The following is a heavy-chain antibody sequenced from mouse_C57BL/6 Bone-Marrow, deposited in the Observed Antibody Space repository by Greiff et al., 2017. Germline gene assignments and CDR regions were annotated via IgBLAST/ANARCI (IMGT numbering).Heavy chain of an antibody. CDR3: ARATTVSY. Sequence: QVHVKQSGAELARPGASVKMSCKASGYTFTSYTMHWVKQRPGQGLEWIGYINPSSGYTKYNQKFKDKATLTADKSSSTAYMQLSSLTSEDSAVYYCARATTVSYWGQGTTLTVSS. V-gene: IGHV1-4*01. D-gene: IGHD1-1*01. CDR1: GYTFTSYT. J-gene: IGHJ2*01. CDR2: INPSSGYT.